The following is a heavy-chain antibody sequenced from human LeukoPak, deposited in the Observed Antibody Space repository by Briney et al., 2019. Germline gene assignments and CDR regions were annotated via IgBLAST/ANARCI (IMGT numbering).Heavy chain of an antibody. Sequence: KPLETLSLTCSVSGGPVPSGGFYWGWLRHPPGKGPDWIAPVYYTGSTYYNPSLKSRVTISIDTSENQFSLRLTSVTATDTAVYHWARHSGSGSLSRPFDPWGQGTLVTVSS. CDR2: VYYTGST. V-gene: IGHV4-39*01. CDR3: ARHSGSGSLSRPFDP. D-gene: IGHD3-10*01. CDR1: GGPVPSGGFY. J-gene: IGHJ5*02.